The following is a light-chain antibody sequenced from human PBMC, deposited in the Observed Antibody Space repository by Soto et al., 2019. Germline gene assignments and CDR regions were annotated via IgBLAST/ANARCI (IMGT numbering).Light chain of an antibody. CDR2: GAF. V-gene: IGKV3-15*01. CDR1: QSAGTN. J-gene: IGKJ5*01. CDR3: QQRSNWPHT. Sequence: EIVMTQSPATLTVSPGERATLSCRASQSAGTNLAWYQQKPGQAPRLLIHGAFTRATGIPARFSGSGSGTEFTLTISSLQSEDFAVYYCQQRSNWPHTFGQGTRLEIK.